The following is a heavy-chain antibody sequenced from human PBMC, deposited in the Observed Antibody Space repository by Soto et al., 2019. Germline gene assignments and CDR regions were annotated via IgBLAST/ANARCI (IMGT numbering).Heavy chain of an antibody. CDR1: GFTFSSYW. J-gene: IGHJ6*02. Sequence: EEQLVESGGGLIQPGGSLRLSCAASGFTFSSYWMHWVRQAPGKGLMWVSRIKSDGSASGYTDSVKGRFTISRDNAKNTLYLQMNSLRAEDTAVYYCARGRLVSYYYFGMDVWGQGTTVIVSS. CDR2: IKSDGSAS. CDR3: ARGRLVSYYYFGMDV. V-gene: IGHV3-74*01. D-gene: IGHD3-22*01.